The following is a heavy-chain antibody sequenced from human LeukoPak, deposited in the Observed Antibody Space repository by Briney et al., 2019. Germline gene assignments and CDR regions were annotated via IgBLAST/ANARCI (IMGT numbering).Heavy chain of an antibody. CDR2: INPNSGGT. D-gene: IGHD2-2*01. Sequence: ASVKVSCKASGYTFTGYYMRWVRQAPGQGLEWMGWINPNSGGTNYAQKFQGRVTMTRDTSISTAYMELSRLRSDDTAVYYCARDCGRSTCYWFDRWGQGTLVTVSS. V-gene: IGHV1-2*02. CDR3: ARDCGRSTCYWFDR. J-gene: IGHJ5*02. CDR1: GYTFTGYY.